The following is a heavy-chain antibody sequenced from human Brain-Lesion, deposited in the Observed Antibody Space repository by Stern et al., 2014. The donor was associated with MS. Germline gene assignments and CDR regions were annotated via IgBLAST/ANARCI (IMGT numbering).Heavy chain of an antibody. CDR2: ITWNSGTI. D-gene: IGHD3-10*01. CDR3: AKDMMDYFGSGTFGSFDH. V-gene: IGHV3-9*01. Sequence: ESGGGVVQPGRSLRLSCEASGFSFEDHGMHWVRQAPGKGLEWVAGITWNSGTIAYADSVKGRFTISRDDAKNSLYLHMNGLRAEDTALYYCAKDMMDYFGSGTFGSFDHWGQGTLVTVSS. J-gene: IGHJ4*02. CDR1: GFSFEDHG.